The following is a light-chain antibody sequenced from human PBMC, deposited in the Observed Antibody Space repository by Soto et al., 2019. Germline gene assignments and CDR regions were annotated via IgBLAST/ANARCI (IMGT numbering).Light chain of an antibody. CDR1: QSVSSSY. CDR3: QQYAGSPRT. J-gene: IGKJ1*01. Sequence: EIVLTQSPGTLSLSAGERASLSCVSSQSVSSSYLAWYQQKPGQAPRLLIYGASSRATGIPDRFSGSGSGTDFTLTISRLEPEDFAVYYCQQYAGSPRTFGQGTKVDIK. CDR2: GAS. V-gene: IGKV3-20*01.